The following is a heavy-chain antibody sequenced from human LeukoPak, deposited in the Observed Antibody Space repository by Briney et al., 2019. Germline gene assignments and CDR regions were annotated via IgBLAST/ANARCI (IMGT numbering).Heavy chain of an antibody. V-gene: IGHV4-59*08. CDR2: LYYNGNT. CDR1: GGSISSYY. J-gene: IGHJ2*01. D-gene: IGHD2-21*01. CDR3: AKIPKGGDGLTSADQIYFDI. Sequence: SETLSLTCTVSGGSISSYYWSWIRQPPGKGLEWIGYLYYNGNTNNNPSLKSRVPMSVDTSNNQFSLRLSSVTAADTAVYYCAKIPKGGDGLTSADQIYFDIWGRGTLVIVSS.